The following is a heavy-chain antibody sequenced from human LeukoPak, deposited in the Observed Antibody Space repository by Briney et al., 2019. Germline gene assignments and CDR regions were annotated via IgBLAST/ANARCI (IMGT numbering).Heavy chain of an antibody. CDR2: IYYSGST. D-gene: IGHD5-24*01. CDR3: ARVGGMATILGFDY. J-gene: IGHJ4*02. CDR1: GGSISSSSYD. Sequence: NSSETLSLTCTVSGGSISSSSYDWGWIRQPPGKGLEWIGSIYYSGSTYYNPSLKSRVTISVDTSKNQFSLKLSSVTAADTAVYYCARVGGMATILGFDYWGQGTLVTVSS. V-gene: IGHV4-39*01.